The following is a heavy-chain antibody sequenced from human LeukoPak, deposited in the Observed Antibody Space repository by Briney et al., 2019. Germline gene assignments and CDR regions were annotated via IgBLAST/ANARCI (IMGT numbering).Heavy chain of an antibody. CDR2: ISYDGSNK. D-gene: IGHD5-18*01. CDR3: AKDLLAATAMVAAFDY. CDR1: GFTFSNYW. J-gene: IGHJ4*02. Sequence: GGSLRLSSAASGFTFSNYWMSWVRQAPGKGLEWAADISYDGSNKYYADSVKGRFTISRDNSKNTLYLQMNSLRAEDTAVYYCAKDLLAATAMVAAFDYWRQGTLVTVSS. V-gene: IGHV3-30*18.